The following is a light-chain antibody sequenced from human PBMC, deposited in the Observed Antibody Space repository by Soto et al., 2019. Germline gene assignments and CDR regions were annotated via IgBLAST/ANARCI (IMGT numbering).Light chain of an antibody. V-gene: IGKV3-11*01. Sequence: EIFLTQSPGTLSLSPGERATLSCRASQSVRSYLAWYQQKPGQAPRLLIYDASNRATGIPPRFSGSGSGTDFTLTISSLEPEDFAVYYCQQRSNWLYTFGQGTKVDIK. CDR2: DAS. CDR1: QSVRSY. CDR3: QQRSNWLYT. J-gene: IGKJ2*01.